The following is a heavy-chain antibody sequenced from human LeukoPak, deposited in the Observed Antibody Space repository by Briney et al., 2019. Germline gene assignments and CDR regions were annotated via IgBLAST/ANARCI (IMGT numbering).Heavy chain of an antibody. V-gene: IGHV4-59*08. D-gene: IGHD6-6*01. Sequence: KPSETLSLTCTVSGGSISGYYWSWIRQPPGEGLEWIGYIYYSGSTNYNPSLKSRVTISVDTSKNQFSLKLSSVTAADTAVYYCARHRSSSLYFDYWGQGTLVTVSS. CDR3: ARHRSSSLYFDY. CDR1: GGSISGYY. CDR2: IYYSGST. J-gene: IGHJ4*02.